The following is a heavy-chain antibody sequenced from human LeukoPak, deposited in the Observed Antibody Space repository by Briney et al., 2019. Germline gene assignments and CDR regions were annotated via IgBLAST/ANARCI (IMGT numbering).Heavy chain of an antibody. CDR1: GFTFSAYA. D-gene: IGHD6-13*01. Sequence: GSLRLSCAASGFTFSAYAMSWVRQPPGKGLEWIGEINHSGSTNYNPSLKSRVTISVDTSKNQFSLKLSSVTAADTAVYYCARGLEYSSSWHTINWFDPWGQGTLVTVSS. V-gene: IGHV4-34*01. CDR2: INHSGST. J-gene: IGHJ5*02. CDR3: ARGLEYSSSWHTINWFDP.